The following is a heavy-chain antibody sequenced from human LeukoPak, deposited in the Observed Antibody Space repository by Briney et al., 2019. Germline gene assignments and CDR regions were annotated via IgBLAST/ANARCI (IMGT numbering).Heavy chain of an antibody. V-gene: IGHV3-33*01. Sequence: GGSLRLSCAASGFSFSSYGMHWVRQAPGKGLEWVAVIWYDESYKFYADSVKGRFTISRDNSKNTLYLQMNSLRAEDTAVYYCARESGYSGHDYFNYWGQGTLVTVSS. CDR2: IWYDESYK. CDR1: GFSFSSYG. J-gene: IGHJ4*02. CDR3: ARESGYSGHDYFNY. D-gene: IGHD5-12*01.